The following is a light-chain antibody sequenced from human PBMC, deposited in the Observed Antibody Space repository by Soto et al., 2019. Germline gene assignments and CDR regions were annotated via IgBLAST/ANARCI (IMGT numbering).Light chain of an antibody. J-gene: IGKJ1*01. CDR1: QSIXSW. CDR3: QQYNSYSWT. Sequence: DIQMTQSPSTLSASVGDRVTITCRASQSIXSWLAWYQQKPGKAPKLLIYKASSLESGVPSRFSGSGAGTEFXLTIXSLXPDDFATDYGQQYNSYSWTFGQGTKVEIK. V-gene: IGKV1-5*03. CDR2: KAS.